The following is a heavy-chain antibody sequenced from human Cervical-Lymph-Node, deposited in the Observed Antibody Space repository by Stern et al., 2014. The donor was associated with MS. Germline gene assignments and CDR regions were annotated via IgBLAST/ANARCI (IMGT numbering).Heavy chain of an antibody. Sequence: QLQLQESGPGLVKPSETLSLTCTVSGGSISTNSYFWGWIRQPPGKGLEWIGTIYYAGNTFYNPSFKTRVTISVDPSKNQFSLRQTSVTAADTAVYYCARLERSYGADYWGQGILVTVSS. CDR2: IYYAGNT. D-gene: IGHD3-16*01. CDR1: GGSISTNSYF. V-gene: IGHV4-39*01. CDR3: ARLERSYGADY. J-gene: IGHJ4*02.